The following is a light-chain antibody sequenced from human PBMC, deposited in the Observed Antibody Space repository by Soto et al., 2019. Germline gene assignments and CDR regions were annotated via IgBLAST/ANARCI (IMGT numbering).Light chain of an antibody. V-gene: IGKV3-20*01. CDR3: QQYGSSPALT. CDR1: QSVSNDY. CDR2: GAS. J-gene: IGKJ4*01. Sequence: EIVLTHSPGTLSLSPGERATLSCRASQSVSNDYLAWYQQKPGQAPRLLIYGASNRATGIPDRFSGSGSGTDFTLTISRLEPEDFAVYYCQQYGSSPALTFGGGTKVDIK.